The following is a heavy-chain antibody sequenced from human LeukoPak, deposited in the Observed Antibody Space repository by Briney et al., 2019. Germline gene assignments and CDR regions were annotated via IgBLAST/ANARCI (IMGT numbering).Heavy chain of an antibody. CDR1: GGSISSSSYY. D-gene: IGHD4-17*01. Sequence: SETLSLTRTVSGGSISSSSYYWGWIRQPPGKGLEWIGSIYYSGSTYYNPSLKSRVTISVDTSKNQFFLKLSSVTAADTAVYYCASARRLRSRPFFDYWGQGTLVTVSS. J-gene: IGHJ4*02. CDR2: IYYSGST. CDR3: ASARRLRSRPFFDY. V-gene: IGHV4-39*01.